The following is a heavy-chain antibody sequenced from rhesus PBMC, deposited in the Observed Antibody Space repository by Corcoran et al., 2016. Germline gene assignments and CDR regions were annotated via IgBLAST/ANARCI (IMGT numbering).Heavy chain of an antibody. D-gene: IGHD5-36*01. Sequence: EAQLVESGGGLVQPGGSLRLSCVASGFTFRDYGMSWVRQAPGKGLDWVSSISTVSSYIYYPDSVKGRFTISRDNAKNSLSLQMNSLRAEDTAVYYCTSGYRGFDYWGQGVQVTVSS. CDR3: TSGYRGFDY. J-gene: IGHJ4*01. CDR2: ISTVSSYI. CDR1: GFTFRDYG. V-gene: IGHV3S16*01.